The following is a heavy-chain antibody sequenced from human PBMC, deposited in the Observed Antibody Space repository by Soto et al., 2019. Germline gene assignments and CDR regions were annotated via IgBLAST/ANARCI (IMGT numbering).Heavy chain of an antibody. CDR2: XXHXGXX. Sequence: SETPSLTCAVSGYSVRSGLFWGWIRQPPGKGLEWXGSXXHXGXXXYXXSLKSRVIRSSLDTSKNKFSLKLSSVTDADTAVYYCARVGSWGSIDYWGQGTQVTASS. D-gene: IGHD6-13*01. CDR3: ARVGSWGSIDY. CDR1: GYSVRSGLF. J-gene: IGHJ4*02. V-gene: IGHV4-38-2*01.